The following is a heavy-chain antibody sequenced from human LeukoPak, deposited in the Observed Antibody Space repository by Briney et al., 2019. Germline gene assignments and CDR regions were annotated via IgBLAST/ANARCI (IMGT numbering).Heavy chain of an antibody. J-gene: IGHJ6*03. Sequence: SETLSLTCAVYGGSFSGYYWSWIRQPPGKGLEWIGEINHSGSTNYNPSLKSRVTISVDTSKNQFSLKLSSVTAADTAVYYCARAGSGWYSGHLYYYYYYMDVWGKGTTVTISS. D-gene: IGHD6-19*01. CDR1: GGSFSGYY. CDR3: ARAGSGWYSGHLYYYYYYMDV. CDR2: INHSGST. V-gene: IGHV4-34*01.